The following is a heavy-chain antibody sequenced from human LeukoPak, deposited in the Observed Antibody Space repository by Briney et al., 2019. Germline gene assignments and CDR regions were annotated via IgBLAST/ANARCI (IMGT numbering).Heavy chain of an antibody. CDR3: TKMHGTGWYFFGN. J-gene: IGHJ4*02. D-gene: IGHD6-19*01. CDR1: GFSLRSYA. Sequence: GGSLRLSCAASGFSLRSYAMHWVRQAPGRGLEWVAAISYDGSNKYYADSLKGRFTIPRDDSKNTLYLQMNSLRAEDTAIYYCTKMHGTGWYFFGNWGQGTRVTVSS. V-gene: IGHV3-30*18. CDR2: ISYDGSNK.